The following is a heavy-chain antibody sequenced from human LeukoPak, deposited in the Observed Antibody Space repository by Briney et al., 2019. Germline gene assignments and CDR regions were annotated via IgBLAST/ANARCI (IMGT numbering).Heavy chain of an antibody. J-gene: IGHJ3*02. CDR3: ARLKVEMATPGAFDI. CDR2: IYYSGST. Sequence: SETLFLTCTVSGGSISSSSYYWGWIRQPPGKGLEWMGSIYYSGSTYYNPSLKSRVTISVDTSKNQFSLKLSSVTAADTAVYYCARLKVEMATPGAFDIWGQGTMVTVSS. V-gene: IGHV4-39*07. CDR1: GGSISSSSYY. D-gene: IGHD5-24*01.